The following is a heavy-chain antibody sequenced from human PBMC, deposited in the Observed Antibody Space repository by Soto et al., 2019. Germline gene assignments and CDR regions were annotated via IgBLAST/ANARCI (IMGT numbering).Heavy chain of an antibody. J-gene: IGHJ5*02. V-gene: IGHV4-59*01. Sequence: QVQLQESGPGLVKPSETLSLTCTVSGGSISSYYWSWIRQPPGKGLEWIGYIYYSGSTNYNPSLKSRLTISVDPSKNQFSLKLSSVTAADTAVYYCARPHGGSSGWDNWFDPWGQGTLVTVSS. CDR3: ARPHGGSSGWDNWFDP. D-gene: IGHD6-25*01. CDR1: GGSISSYY. CDR2: IYYSGST.